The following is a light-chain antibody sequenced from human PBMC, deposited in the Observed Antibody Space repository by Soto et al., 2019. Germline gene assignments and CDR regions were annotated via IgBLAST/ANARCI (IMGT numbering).Light chain of an antibody. CDR3: QRYNNWPLT. V-gene: IGKV4-1*01. CDR2: WAS. Sequence: DIVMTQSPDSLAVSLGERATINCKSSQSVLYSPNNKNYLAWHQQKPGQPPKVLIYWASTRASGVPDRFSGSGSGTDFTLTISSLQAEDVAVYYCQRYNNWPLTFGGGTKVESK. J-gene: IGKJ4*01. CDR1: QSVLYSPNNKNY.